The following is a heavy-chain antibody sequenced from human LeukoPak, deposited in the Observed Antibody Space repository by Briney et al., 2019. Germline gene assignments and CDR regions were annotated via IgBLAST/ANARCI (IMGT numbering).Heavy chain of an antibody. Sequence: GGSLRLSCAASAFTFSSYAMIWVRQAPGNGLEWVSTISGSGGRTYYADSVKGRPTVSRDNSKNTLYLQINSLRAEDTAVYYCAKVALMVVAAPSDHWGQGTLVTVSS. J-gene: IGHJ4*02. CDR2: ISGSGGRT. CDR1: AFTFSSYA. V-gene: IGHV3-23*01. D-gene: IGHD2-15*01. CDR3: AKVALMVVAAPSDH.